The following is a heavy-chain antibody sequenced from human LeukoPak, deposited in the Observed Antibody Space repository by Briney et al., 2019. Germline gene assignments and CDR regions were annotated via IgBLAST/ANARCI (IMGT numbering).Heavy chain of an antibody. J-gene: IGHJ4*02. V-gene: IGHV3-53*01. CDR3: AKDPSSGWSDY. CDR1: GVTVSSNY. D-gene: IGHD6-19*01. CDR2: ITSGGDT. Sequence: GGSLRLSCAASGVTVSSNYMSWLRQAPGQGLEWVSVITSGGDTYYADSVKGRFTISRDSSKNTLYLQMNSLRAEDTAVYYCAKDPSSGWSDYWGQGTLVTVSS.